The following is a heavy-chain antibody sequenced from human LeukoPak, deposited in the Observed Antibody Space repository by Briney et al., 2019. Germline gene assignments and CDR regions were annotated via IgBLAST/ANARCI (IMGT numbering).Heavy chain of an antibody. Sequence: GGSLRLSCTASGFTFGDYAMSWVRQAPGKGLEWVSAISGSGGGTYYADSVKGRFTISRDNSKNTLHLQMNSLRAEDTAVYYCTTGGRSGSSGGYWGQGTLVIVSS. V-gene: IGHV3-23*01. J-gene: IGHJ4*02. CDR3: TTGGRSGSSGGY. CDR1: GFTFGDYA. D-gene: IGHD1-26*01. CDR2: ISGSGGGT.